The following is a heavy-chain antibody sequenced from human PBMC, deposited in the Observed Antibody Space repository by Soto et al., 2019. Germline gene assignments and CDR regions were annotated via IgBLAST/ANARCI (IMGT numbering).Heavy chain of an antibody. CDR3: ARDPPDDDRGHYAFDI. J-gene: IGHJ3*02. D-gene: IGHD3-9*01. Sequence: GGALRLSCAASGFSFSNYAMSWVRQAPGKGLEWVSSITGSGDNTYYADSVKGRFTISRDNSRNTLYLQMNSLRAEDTALYYCARDPPDDDRGHYAFDIWGQGTMVTVSS. CDR2: ITGSGDNT. V-gene: IGHV3-23*01. CDR1: GFSFSNYA.